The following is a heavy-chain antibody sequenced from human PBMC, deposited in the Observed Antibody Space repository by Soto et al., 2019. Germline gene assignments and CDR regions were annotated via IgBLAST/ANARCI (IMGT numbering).Heavy chain of an antibody. CDR1: GFTFSTYA. Sequence: EVQVLESGGGLVQPGGSLRLSCAASGFTFSTYAMNWVRQAPGKGPEWVSGISGSGGRTYYADSVKGRFTISRDNSKNLLYRKMNSLRAEDRAVYYCAKVYGEYSSSSGWFDPGGQGTLVTVSP. D-gene: IGHD6-6*01. V-gene: IGHV3-23*01. CDR3: AKVYGEYSSSSGWFDP. J-gene: IGHJ5*02. CDR2: ISGSGGRT.